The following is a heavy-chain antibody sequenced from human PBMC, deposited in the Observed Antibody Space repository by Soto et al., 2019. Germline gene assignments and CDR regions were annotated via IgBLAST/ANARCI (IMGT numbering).Heavy chain of an antibody. CDR2: ISWNSGSI. Sequence: GGSLRLSCAASGFTFDDYAMHWVRQAPGKGLEWVSGISWNSGSIGYADSVKGRFTISRDNAKNSLYLQMNSLRAEDTALYYCASLGYCSSTSCHDYYYYMDVWGKGTTVTVSS. CDR1: GFTFDDYA. D-gene: IGHD2-2*01. V-gene: IGHV3-9*01. CDR3: ASLGYCSSTSCHDYYYYMDV. J-gene: IGHJ6*03.